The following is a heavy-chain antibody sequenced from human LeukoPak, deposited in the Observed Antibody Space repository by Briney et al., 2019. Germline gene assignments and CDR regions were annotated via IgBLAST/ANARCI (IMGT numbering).Heavy chain of an antibody. V-gene: IGHV4-59*01. Sequence: PSETLSLTCTVSGGSISSYYWSWIRQPPGKGLEWIGYIYYSGSTNYNPSLKSRVTISVDTSKNQLSLKLSSVTAADTAVYYCARTYYYDSSGYFFDYWGQGTLVTVSS. CDR2: IYYSGST. D-gene: IGHD3-22*01. CDR3: ARTYYYDSSGYFFDY. J-gene: IGHJ4*02. CDR1: GGSISSYY.